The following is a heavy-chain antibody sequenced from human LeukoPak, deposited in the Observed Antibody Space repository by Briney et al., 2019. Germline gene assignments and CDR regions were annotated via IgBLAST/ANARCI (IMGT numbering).Heavy chain of an antibody. D-gene: IGHD1-26*01. CDR3: AREDLRSGSYWWYY. CDR1: GYTFTSYA. V-gene: IGHV7-4-1*02. J-gene: IGHJ4*02. Sequence: EASVTVSCKASGYTFTSYAMNWVRQAPGQGLEWMGWINTNTGNPTYAQGLTGRFVFSLATSVSTAYLQISSLKAEDTAVYYRAREDLRSGSYWWYYWGQGTLVTVSS. CDR2: INTNTGNP.